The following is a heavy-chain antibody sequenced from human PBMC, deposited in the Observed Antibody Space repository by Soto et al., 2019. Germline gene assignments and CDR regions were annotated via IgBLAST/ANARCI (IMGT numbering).Heavy chain of an antibody. Sequence: SVKVSCKASGGTFSSYAISWVRQAPGQGLEWMGGIIPIFGTANYAQKFQGRVTITADESTSTAYMELSSLRSEDTAVYYCASVNVDTAMVADYCGQGTLVTVSS. J-gene: IGHJ4*02. D-gene: IGHD5-18*01. CDR1: GGTFSSYA. V-gene: IGHV1-69*13. CDR2: IIPIFGTA. CDR3: ASVNVDTAMVADY.